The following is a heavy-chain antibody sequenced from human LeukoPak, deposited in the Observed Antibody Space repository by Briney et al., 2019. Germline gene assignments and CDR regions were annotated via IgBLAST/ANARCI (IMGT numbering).Heavy chain of an antibody. CDR2: ISGSGGST. CDR1: GFTFSSFW. D-gene: IGHD5/OR15-5a*01. J-gene: IGHJ4*02. CDR3: AKVAVVYRTYYFDY. V-gene: IGHV3-23*01. Sequence: GGSLRLSCEASGFTFSSFWMSWVRQAPGKGLEWVSAISGSGGSTYYADSVKGRFTISRDNSKNTLYLQMNSLRAEDTAVYYCAKVAVVYRTYYFDYWGQGTLVTVSS.